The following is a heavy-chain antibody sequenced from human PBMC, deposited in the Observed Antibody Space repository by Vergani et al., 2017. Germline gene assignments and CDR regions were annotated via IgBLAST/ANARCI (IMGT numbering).Heavy chain of an antibody. CDR3: ARSCSNYDFWSGYYTGYMDV. J-gene: IGHJ6*03. Sequence: QVQLPESGPGLVKPSETLSLTCTVSGGSISSYYWSWIRQPPGKGLEWIGYIYYSGSTNYNPYLQSRVTISVDTSKNQLSLKLSSVTAADTAVYYCARSCSNYDFWSGYYTGYMDVWGKGTTVTVSS. V-gene: IGHV4-59*01. CDR2: IYYSGST. CDR1: GGSISSYY. D-gene: IGHD3-3*01.